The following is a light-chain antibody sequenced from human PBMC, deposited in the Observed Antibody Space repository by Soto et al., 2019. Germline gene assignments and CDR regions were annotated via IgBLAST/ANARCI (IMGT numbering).Light chain of an antibody. Sequence: DIQMTQSPSSVSASVGDRVTITCRASQAISTWLAWYQQKPGKAPKLLIYAASNLQTGVPSRFSGSGSGTDFTLTISSLQPEDFATYYCQQATSFPRTLGQGTKVEIK. CDR2: AAS. CDR3: QQATSFPRT. J-gene: IGKJ1*01. V-gene: IGKV1D-12*01. CDR1: QAISTW.